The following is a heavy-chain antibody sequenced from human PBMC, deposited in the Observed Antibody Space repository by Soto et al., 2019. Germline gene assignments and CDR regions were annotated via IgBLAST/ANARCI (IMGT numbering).Heavy chain of an antibody. D-gene: IGHD3-10*01. V-gene: IGHV4-31*03. CDR3: ARDLRGRRSGRFDP. CDR1: GDPITSGGFY. CDR2: IYYSGVT. J-gene: IGHJ5*02. Sequence: QVQLQESGPGLVKPSETLSLTCTLSGDPITSGGFYWTWIRQHPAKGLEWIGYIYYSGVTYYNPSLKSRATISVDTSKNRCSLTLSSVSAADTAMYYCARDLRGRRSGRFDPWGQGTLVTVSS.